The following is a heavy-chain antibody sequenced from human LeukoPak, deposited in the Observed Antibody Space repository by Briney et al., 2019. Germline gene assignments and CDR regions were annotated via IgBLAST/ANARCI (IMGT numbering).Heavy chain of an antibody. Sequence: PSETLSLTCSVSGGSISGDSYHWGWIRRPPGKGLEWIGSIHYSGSTCYKTSLKSRVTIDVDTSKNQFSLKLSSVTAADTAVYYCARTSHSGYMVRGVLYYGMDVWGQGTTVTVSS. J-gene: IGHJ6*02. CDR3: ARTSHSGYMVRGVLYYGMDV. D-gene: IGHD3-10*01. V-gene: IGHV4-39*01. CDR2: IHYSGST. CDR1: GGSISGDSYH.